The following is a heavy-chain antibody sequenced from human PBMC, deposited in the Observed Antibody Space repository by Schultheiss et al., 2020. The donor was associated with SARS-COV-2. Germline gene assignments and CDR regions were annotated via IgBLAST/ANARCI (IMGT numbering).Heavy chain of an antibody. CDR1: GFTFSSYA. J-gene: IGHJ3*02. D-gene: IGHD6-19*01. CDR3: ASSIAVPADAFDI. CDR2: ISGGGGTT. V-gene: IGHV3-23*01. Sequence: GGSLRLSCAASGFTFSSYAMSWVRQPPGKGLEWVSAISGGGGTTYYADSVKGRFTISRDNSKNTLYLQMNSLRAEDTAVYYCASSIAVPADAFDIWGQGTMVTVSS.